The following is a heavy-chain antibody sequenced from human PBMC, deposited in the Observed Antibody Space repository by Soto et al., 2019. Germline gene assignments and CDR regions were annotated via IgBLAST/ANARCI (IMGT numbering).Heavy chain of an antibody. V-gene: IGHV3-7*03. Sequence: EVQLVESGGGLVQPGGSLRLSCAASGFTFSRHWMSWVRQAPGKGLEWVANIEEDGSEKYYVDSVKGRFTISRDNAKNALYLQMNSLRAEDTAVYYCARSAREFDPWGQGTLVTVSS. CDR3: ARSAREFDP. CDR2: IEEDGSEK. CDR1: GFTFSRHW. J-gene: IGHJ5*02.